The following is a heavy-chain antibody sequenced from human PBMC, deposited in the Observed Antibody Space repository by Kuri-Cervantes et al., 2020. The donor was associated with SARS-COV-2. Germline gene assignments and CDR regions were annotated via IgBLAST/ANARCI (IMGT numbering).Heavy chain of an antibody. Sequence: GGSLRLSCAASGFTFSSYGMHWVRQAPGKGLEWVAVISYDGSNKYYADSVKGRFTISRNNSKNTLYLQMTSLRAEDTAVYYCERPQGPICSSTSCYAEVYYYGMDVWGQGTTVTVSS. V-gene: IGHV3-33*05. D-gene: IGHD2-2*01. CDR1: GFTFSSYG. J-gene: IGHJ6*02. CDR3: ERPQGPICSSTSCYAEVYYYGMDV. CDR2: ISYDGSNK.